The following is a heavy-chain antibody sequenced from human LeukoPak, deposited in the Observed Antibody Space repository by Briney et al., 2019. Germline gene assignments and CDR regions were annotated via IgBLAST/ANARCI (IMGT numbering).Heavy chain of an antibody. J-gene: IGHJ4*02. CDR1: GFTFSSYA. D-gene: IGHD3-22*01. V-gene: IGHV4-30-4*08. CDR2: IYYSGST. CDR3: ARTYYYDSSGYYIDY. Sequence: LRLSCAASGFTFSSYAMSWIRQPPGKGLEWIGYIYYSGSTYYNPSLKSRVTISVDTSKNQFSLKLSSVTAADTAVYYCARTYYYDSSGYYIDYWGQGTLVTVSS.